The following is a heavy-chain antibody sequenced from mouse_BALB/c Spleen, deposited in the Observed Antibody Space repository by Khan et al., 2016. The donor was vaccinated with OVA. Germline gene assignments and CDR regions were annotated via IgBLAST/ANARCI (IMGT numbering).Heavy chain of an antibody. V-gene: IGHV5-6*01. D-gene: IGHD4-1*01. CDR2: INSDSYYT. CDR3: ANHLTGAVTY. Sequence: EVQLEESGADLVKPGGSLRLSCAASGFNFNTTYMSWVRQFPDKRLEWVATINSDSYYTNYPATVKGRFTITRDTAENPLYLQLSSLTSEDTAIYDCANHLTGAVTYWGQGTLVTVST. CDR1: GFNFNTTY. J-gene: IGHJ3*01.